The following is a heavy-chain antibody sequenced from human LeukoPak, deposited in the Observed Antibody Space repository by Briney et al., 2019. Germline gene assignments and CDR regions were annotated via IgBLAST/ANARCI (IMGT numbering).Heavy chain of an antibody. CDR2: ISGSGVTT. D-gene: IGHD3-10*01. J-gene: IGHJ6*02. Sequence: GRSLRLSCAASGFTFDDYAMHWVRQAPGQGLEWVSTISGSGVTTYYADSVKGRFTISRDNSKNTLYLQMNSLGAEDTAVYYCAKVLDYYYGSGRDNGMDVWGQGTTVTVSS. CDR1: GFTFDDYA. CDR3: AKVLDYYYGSGRDNGMDV. V-gene: IGHV3-23*01.